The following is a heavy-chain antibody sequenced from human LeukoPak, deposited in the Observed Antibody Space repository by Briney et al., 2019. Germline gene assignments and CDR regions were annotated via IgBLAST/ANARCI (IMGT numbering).Heavy chain of an antibody. CDR3: ARDVPCSGGSCRYSFYYCYGMDV. J-gene: IGHJ6*02. CDR2: ISAYNGNT. Sequence: GASVKVSCKASGYTFTSYGISWVRQAPGQGLEWMGWISAYNGNTNYAQKLQGRVTMTTDTSTSTAYMELRSLRSDDTAVYYCARDVPCSGGSCRYSFYYCYGMDVWGQGTTVTVSS. V-gene: IGHV1-18*01. D-gene: IGHD2-15*01. CDR1: GYTFTSYG.